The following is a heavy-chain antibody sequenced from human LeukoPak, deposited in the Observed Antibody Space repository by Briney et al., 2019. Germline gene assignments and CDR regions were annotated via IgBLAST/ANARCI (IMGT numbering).Heavy chain of an antibody. CDR2: IYYSGST. CDR3: ARRQYYYDSSGYYAGAFDI. Sequence: SETLSLTCTVSGGSISSSSYSWGWIRQPPGKGLEWIGSIYYSGSTYYNPSLKSRVTISVDTSKNQFSLKLSSVTAADTAVYYCARRQYYYDSSGYYAGAFDIWGQGTMVTVSS. D-gene: IGHD3-22*01. CDR1: GGSISSSSYS. J-gene: IGHJ3*02. V-gene: IGHV4-39*01.